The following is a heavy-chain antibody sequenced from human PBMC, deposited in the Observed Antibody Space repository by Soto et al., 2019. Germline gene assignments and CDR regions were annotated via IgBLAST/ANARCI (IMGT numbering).Heavy chain of an antibody. V-gene: IGHV3-23*01. Sequence: GGSLRLSCAASGFTFSSYAMSWVRQAPGKGLEWVSAISGSGGSTYYADSVKGRFTISRDNSKNTLYLQMNSLRAEDTAVYYCAKDYRGSTTIFGVVITYFDYWGQGTLVTVSS. CDR2: ISGSGGST. CDR3: AKDYRGSTTIFGVVITYFDY. J-gene: IGHJ4*02. D-gene: IGHD3-3*01. CDR1: GFTFSSYA.